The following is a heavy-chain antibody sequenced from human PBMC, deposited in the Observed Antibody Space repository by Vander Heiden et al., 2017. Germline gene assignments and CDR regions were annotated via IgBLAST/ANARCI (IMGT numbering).Heavy chain of an antibody. CDR1: GFSVSSNH. V-gene: IGHV3-53*01. J-gene: IGHJ4*02. CDR3: ARGGGWKAYYFDS. CDR2: IYAYRTT. Sequence: VQLVESGGGLIQPGGSLRPSCAASGFSVSSNHMSWVRQAPGKGPGWVSLIYAYRTTYYADSVKGRFTISRDDSKNTLYLQMNSLRAEDTAVYYCARGGGWKAYYFDSWGQGTLVTISS. D-gene: IGHD1-1*01.